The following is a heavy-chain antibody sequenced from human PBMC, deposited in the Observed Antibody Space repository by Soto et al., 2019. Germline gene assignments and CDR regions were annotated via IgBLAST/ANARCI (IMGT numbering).Heavy chain of an antibody. Sequence: QVQLQESGPGLVKPSQTLSLTCTVSGGSISSGDYYWGWIRQPPGKGLEWIGYIYYSGSTYYNPSLKSRVTISVDTSKNQFSLKLSSVTAADTAVYYCARGITMIVVVSPYYFDYWGQGTLVTVSS. D-gene: IGHD3-22*01. J-gene: IGHJ4*02. CDR3: ARGITMIVVVSPYYFDY. V-gene: IGHV4-30-4*01. CDR1: GGSISSGDYY. CDR2: IYYSGST.